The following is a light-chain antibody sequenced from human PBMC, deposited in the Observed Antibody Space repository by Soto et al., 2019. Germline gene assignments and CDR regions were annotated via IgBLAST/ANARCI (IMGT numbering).Light chain of an antibody. CDR2: DVT. CDR1: SSDVGGYNY. CDR3: SSYTSSSTPHV. J-gene: IGLJ1*01. Sequence: QSVLTQPASVSGSPGQSITISCTGTSSDVGGYNYVSWYQQHPVKAPKLMIYDVTNRPSGVSDRFSGSKSGNTASLTISGLQAEDEAAYYCSSYTSSSTPHVFGTGTKLTVL. V-gene: IGLV2-14*01.